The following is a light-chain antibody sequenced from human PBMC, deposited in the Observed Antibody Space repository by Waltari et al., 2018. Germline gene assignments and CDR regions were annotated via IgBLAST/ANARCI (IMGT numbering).Light chain of an antibody. V-gene: IGLV4-69*01. CDR1: SGHGSYA. CDR3: QTWDTDIVV. Sequence: QLVVTQSPSASASLGASVKLTCTLSSGHGSYALAWPQQQPEKGPRFLLRVNSDGSHNKGDGIPGRFSGSSSGAERYLIISGLQSEDEADYYCQTWDTDIVVFGGGTKLTV. J-gene: IGLJ2*01. CDR2: VNSDGSH.